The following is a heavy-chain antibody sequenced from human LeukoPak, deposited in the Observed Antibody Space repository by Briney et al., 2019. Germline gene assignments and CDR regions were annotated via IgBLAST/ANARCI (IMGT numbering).Heavy chain of an antibody. CDR1: GFTFSSYS. CDR2: ISSSSSYI. D-gene: IGHD1-20*01. Sequence: GGSLRLSCAASGFTFSSYSMNWVRQAPGKGLEWVSSISSSSSYIYYADSVKGRFTISRDNSKNTLYPQMNSLRAEDTAVYYCAQTTLYNWNDERDYWGQGTLVTVSS. J-gene: IGHJ4*02. CDR3: AQTTLYNWNDERDY. V-gene: IGHV3-21*04.